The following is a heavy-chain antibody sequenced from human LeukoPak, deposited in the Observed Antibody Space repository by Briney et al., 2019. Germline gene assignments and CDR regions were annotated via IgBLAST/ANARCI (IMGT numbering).Heavy chain of an antibody. Sequence: GGSLRLSCAASGFTFSNAWMTWVRQAPGKGLEWGGHIKSKTDGGTTDYAAPVKGRFTISRDDSKNTLYLQMNSLKTEDTAVYYCTTVGCRSTSCYADYWGQGTLVTVSS. CDR2: IKSKTDGGTT. J-gene: IGHJ4*02. V-gene: IGHV3-15*01. CDR3: TTVGCRSTSCYADY. CDR1: GFTFSNAW. D-gene: IGHD2-2*01.